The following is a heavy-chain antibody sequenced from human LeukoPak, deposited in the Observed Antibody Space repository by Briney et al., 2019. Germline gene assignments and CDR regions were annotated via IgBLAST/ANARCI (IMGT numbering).Heavy chain of an antibody. CDR2: INHSGST. J-gene: IGHJ4*02. V-gene: IGHV4-34*01. D-gene: IGHD3-3*01. Sequence: SETLSPTCAVYGGSFSGYYWSWIRQPPGKGLEWVGEINHSGSTNYNPSLKSRVTISVVTSKNQFSLKLSSVTAADTAVYYCARGPTTIFGVVYDYWGQGALVTVSS. CDR3: ARGPTTIFGVVYDY. CDR1: GGSFSGYY.